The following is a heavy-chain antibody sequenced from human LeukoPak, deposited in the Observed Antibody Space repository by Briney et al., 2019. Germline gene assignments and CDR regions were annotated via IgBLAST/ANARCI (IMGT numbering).Heavy chain of an antibody. CDR3: AKDAAMVRGNFDY. D-gene: IGHD3-10*01. CDR1: GFTVSSNY. J-gene: IGHJ4*02. CDR2: IYSGGST. V-gene: IGHV3-53*01. Sequence: GGSLRLSCAASGFTVSSNYMSWVRQAPGKGLEWVSVIYSGGSTYYAGSVKGRFTISRDNSKNTLYLQMNSLRAEDTAVYYCAKDAAMVRGNFDYWGQGTLVTVSS.